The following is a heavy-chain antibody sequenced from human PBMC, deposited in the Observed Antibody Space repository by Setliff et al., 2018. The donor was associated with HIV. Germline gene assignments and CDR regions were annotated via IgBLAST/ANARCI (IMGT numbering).Heavy chain of an antibody. V-gene: IGHV1-2*02. CDR2: INPNSGGT. Sequence: ASVKVSCKASGYTFTGYYMHWVRQAPGQGLEWMGWINPNSGGTNYAQKFQGRVTMTRDTSISTAYMELSRLRSDDTAVHYCARAEYTQLAYCGGDCYFDDAFDIWGQGTMVTVSS. CDR1: GYTFTGYY. D-gene: IGHD2-21*02. J-gene: IGHJ3*02. CDR3: ARAEYTQLAYCGGDCYFDDAFDI.